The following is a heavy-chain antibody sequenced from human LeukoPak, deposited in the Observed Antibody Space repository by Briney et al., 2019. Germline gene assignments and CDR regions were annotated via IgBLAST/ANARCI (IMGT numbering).Heavy chain of an antibody. D-gene: IGHD5-18*01. J-gene: IGHJ4*02. CDR1: GVTFSSYA. CDR2: ISGSGGST. CDR3: AKSGDTAMASEYDY. V-gene: IGHV3-23*01. Sequence: GGSLRLSCAVSGVTFSSYARSWVRQAPGKGLEWVSAISGSGGSTYYADPVKGRFTISRDNSKNTLYLQMNSLGAEDTAVYYCAKSGDTAMASEYDYWGQGTLVTVSS.